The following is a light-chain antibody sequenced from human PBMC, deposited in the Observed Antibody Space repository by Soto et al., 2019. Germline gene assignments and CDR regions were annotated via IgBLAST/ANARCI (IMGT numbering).Light chain of an antibody. CDR1: QGISSA. CDR2: DAS. CDR3: QQSNTPIT. Sequence: AIQLTQSPSSLSASVGDRVTITCRASQGISSALAWYQQKPGKAPKLLIYDASSLESGVPSRFSGSGSGTDFTLTISSLQPEDFATYYCQQSNTPITFGQGTRLEIK. J-gene: IGKJ5*01. V-gene: IGKV1-13*02.